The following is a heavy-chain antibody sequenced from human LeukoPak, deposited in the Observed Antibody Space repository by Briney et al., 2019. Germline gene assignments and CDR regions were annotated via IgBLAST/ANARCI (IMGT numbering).Heavy chain of an antibody. CDR2: INHSGYT. CDR3: TRMTTGHDY. CDR1: GVSFNDHY. V-gene: IGHV4-34*01. Sequence: PSETLSLTCAVSGVSFNDHYWSWVRQTPGKGLEWIGEINHSGYTNDSPSLKSRVTLSIDTSRKQFSLNVRSVTVADTGIYYCTRMTTGHDYWGQGTLVTVSS. J-gene: IGHJ4*02. D-gene: IGHD4-17*01.